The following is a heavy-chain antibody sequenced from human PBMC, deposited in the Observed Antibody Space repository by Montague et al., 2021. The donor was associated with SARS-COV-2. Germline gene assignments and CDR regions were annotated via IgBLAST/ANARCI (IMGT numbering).Heavy chain of an antibody. Sequence: SETLSLTCTVSGGSISSYYWNWIRETPGKELEWIGYIYYSGTTNYNPSLKSRVTISLDTPKNQFSLNLNSVTAADTAIYYCARDQAAKISFKGAFDIWGQGRMVTVSS. CDR3: ARDQAAKISFKGAFDI. J-gene: IGHJ3*02. CDR1: GGSISSYY. CDR2: IYYSGTT. V-gene: IGHV4-59*01. D-gene: IGHD3-3*01.